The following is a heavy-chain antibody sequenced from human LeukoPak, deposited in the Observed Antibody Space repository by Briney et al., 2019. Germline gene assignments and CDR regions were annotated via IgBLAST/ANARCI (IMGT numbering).Heavy chain of an antibody. CDR3: ARNVDTAMGNVDY. J-gene: IGHJ4*02. Sequence: SETLSLTCTVSGYSISSGYYWGWIRHPPGKGLEWIGSIYHSGSTYYNPSLKSRVTISVDTSKNQFSLKLSSVTAADTAVYYCARNVDTAMGNVDYWGQGTLITVSS. V-gene: IGHV4-38-2*02. CDR2: IYHSGST. CDR1: GYSISSGYY. D-gene: IGHD5-18*01.